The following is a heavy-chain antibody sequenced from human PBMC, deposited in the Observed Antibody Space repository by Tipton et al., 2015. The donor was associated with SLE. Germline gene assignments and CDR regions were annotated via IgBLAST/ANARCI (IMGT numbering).Heavy chain of an antibody. D-gene: IGHD3-3*01. V-gene: IGHV3-30*18. Sequence: SLRLSCAASGFTFSNYGMHWVRQAPGKGLEWAAVIWYDGSNKYYADSVKGRFTISRDNSKNTLYLQMNSLRAEDTAVYYCAKGAYDFWSGYYTGDWYFDLWGRGTLVTVSS. CDR1: GFTFSNYG. CDR2: IWYDGSNK. CDR3: AKGAYDFWSGYYTGDWYFDL. J-gene: IGHJ2*01.